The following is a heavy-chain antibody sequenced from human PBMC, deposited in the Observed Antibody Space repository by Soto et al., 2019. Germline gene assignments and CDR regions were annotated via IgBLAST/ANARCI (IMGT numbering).Heavy chain of an antibody. CDR2: INQDGSEK. D-gene: IGHD3-3*01. CDR3: ATFRRFLQWSALDY. Sequence: GGSLRLSCAASGFTFSSYWMSWVRQAPGKGLEWVANINQDGSEKFYVDSVKGRFTISRDNAKNSLYLQLDSLRAEDTAVYYCATFRRFLQWSALDYWGQGTLVTVSS. V-gene: IGHV3-7*01. CDR1: GFTFSSYW. J-gene: IGHJ4*02.